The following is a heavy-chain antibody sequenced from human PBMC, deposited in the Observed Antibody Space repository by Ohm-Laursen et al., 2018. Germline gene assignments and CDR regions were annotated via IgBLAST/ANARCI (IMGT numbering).Heavy chain of an antibody. CDR2: INSDGSST. J-gene: IGHJ4*02. Sequence: LSLTCAASGFTFSSYWMHWVRQAPGKGLVWVSRINSDGSSTSYTDSVKGRFTISRDNAKNTLYLQMNSLRAEDTAVYYCARDGLYSSGWLNYWGQGTLVTVSS. D-gene: IGHD6-19*01. CDR1: GFTFSSYW. CDR3: ARDGLYSSGWLNY. V-gene: IGHV3-74*01.